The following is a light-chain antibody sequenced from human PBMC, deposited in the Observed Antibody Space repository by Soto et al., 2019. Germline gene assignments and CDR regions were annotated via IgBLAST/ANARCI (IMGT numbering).Light chain of an antibody. CDR3: QQSYGTPLT. Sequence: DMEMTQSPSSLSASVGDRVTITCRASQSISNYLNWYQHKPGKVPKLPIYAASSLQSGVPTRFSGSGSGTDFTLTINSLQPEDFATYYCQQSYGTPLTFGGGTKMEIK. V-gene: IGKV1-39*01. CDR2: AAS. CDR1: QSISNY. J-gene: IGKJ4*01.